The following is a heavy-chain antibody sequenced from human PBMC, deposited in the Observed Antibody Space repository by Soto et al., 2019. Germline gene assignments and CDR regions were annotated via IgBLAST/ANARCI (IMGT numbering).Heavy chain of an antibody. CDR2: INHSGST. J-gene: IGHJ4*02. Sequence: PSETLSLTCAVYGGSFSGYYWSWIRQPPGKGLEWIGEINHSGSTNYNPSLKSRVTISIDKSKNQFSLKLNSVTAADTAVYYCARSGNTRFDYWGQGTLVTVSS. CDR3: ARSGNTRFDY. CDR1: GGSFSGYY. D-gene: IGHD2-15*01. V-gene: IGHV4-34*01.